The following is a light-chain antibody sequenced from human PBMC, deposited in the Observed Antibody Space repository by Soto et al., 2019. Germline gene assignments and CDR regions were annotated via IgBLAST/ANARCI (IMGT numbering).Light chain of an antibody. V-gene: IGLV1-40*01. CDR1: NSNIGTGYG. Sequence: QPVLTQPPSVTGAPGQRVTISCTWNNSNIGTGYGVHWYQQFQGTAPRLLSYGDTNRPSGVPDRFSVSKSGTSASLAITGLQAEDEADYYCQSYDSSRFGLIFGGGTKLTVL. J-gene: IGLJ2*01. CDR3: QSYDSSRFGLI. CDR2: GDT.